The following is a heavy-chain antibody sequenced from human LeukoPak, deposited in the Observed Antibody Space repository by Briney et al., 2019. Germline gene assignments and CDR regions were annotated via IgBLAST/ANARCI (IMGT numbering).Heavy chain of an antibody. D-gene: IGHD6-13*01. V-gene: IGHV5-10-1*01. CDR2: IDPSDSYT. J-gene: IGHJ3*02. Sequence: GESLKISCQGSGYSFTSYWISWVRQMPGKGLEWMGRIDPSDSYTNYSPSFQGHVTISADKSISTAYLQWSSLKASDTAMYYCARPGSSSWYCDIWGQGTMVTVSS. CDR1: GYSFTSYW. CDR3: ARPGSSSWYCDI.